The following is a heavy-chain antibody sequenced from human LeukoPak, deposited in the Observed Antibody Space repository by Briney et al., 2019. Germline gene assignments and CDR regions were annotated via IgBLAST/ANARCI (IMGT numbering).Heavy chain of an antibody. D-gene: IGHD4-23*01. J-gene: IGHJ4*02. V-gene: IGHV3-7*01. CDR2: IKQDGSEK. CDR3: ARRATVVIPNFDY. CDR1: GFTFSSYW. Sequence: GGSLRLSCAASGFTFSSYWMSWVCQAPGKGLEWVANIKQDGSEKYYVDSVKGRFTISRDNAKNSLYLQMNSLRAEDTAVYYCARRATVVIPNFDYWGQGTLVTVSS.